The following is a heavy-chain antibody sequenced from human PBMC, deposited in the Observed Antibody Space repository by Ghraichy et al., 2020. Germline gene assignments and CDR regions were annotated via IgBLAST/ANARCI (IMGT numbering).Heavy chain of an antibody. CDR1: EFTFSDAW. V-gene: IGHV3-15*01. D-gene: IGHD7-27*01. Sequence: GGSLRLSCVVSEFTFSDAWMSWVRQAPGKGLEWVGRIKSKTDGGTTDYAAPVKGRFTISRDDSKTTLYLQMNSLKTEDTAVYYCATHQLGIGSFDYWGQGTLVTVSS. CDR3: ATHQLGIGSFDY. J-gene: IGHJ4*02. CDR2: IKSKTDGGTT.